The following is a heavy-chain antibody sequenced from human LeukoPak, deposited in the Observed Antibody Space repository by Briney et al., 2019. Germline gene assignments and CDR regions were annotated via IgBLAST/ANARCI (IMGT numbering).Heavy chain of an antibody. CDR2: ITSSSSYI. D-gene: IGHD6-19*01. Sequence: PGGSLRLSCAASGFTFGSYSINWVRQAPGKGLEWVSSITSSSSYIYNADSVKGRFTISRDNAKNSLYLQMKSLRAEDTAVYYCARSGSSGWYEDAFDIWGQGTMVTVSS. CDR1: GFTFGSYS. V-gene: IGHV3-21*01. J-gene: IGHJ3*02. CDR3: ARSGSSGWYEDAFDI.